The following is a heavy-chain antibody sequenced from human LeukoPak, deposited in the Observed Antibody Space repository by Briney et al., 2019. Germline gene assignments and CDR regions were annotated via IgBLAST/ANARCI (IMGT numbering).Heavy chain of an antibody. CDR2: IYCTGST. CDR3: ARFMVRGVNAFDI. D-gene: IGHD3-10*01. CDR1: GGSISSFY. V-gene: IGHV4-59*01. Sequence: SETLSLTCTVSGGSISSFYWSWIRQPPGKGLEWIGYIYCTGSTNYNPSLKSRVTISVDTSKNQFSLKLSSVTAADTAVYYCARFMVRGVNAFDIWGQGTMVTVSS. J-gene: IGHJ3*02.